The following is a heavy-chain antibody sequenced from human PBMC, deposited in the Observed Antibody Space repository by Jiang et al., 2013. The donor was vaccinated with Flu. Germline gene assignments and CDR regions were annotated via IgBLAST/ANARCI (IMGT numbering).Heavy chain of an antibody. V-gene: IGHV1-2*02. J-gene: IGHJ6*04. Sequence: SGAEVKKPGASVKVSCKASGYTFTGYYMHWVRQAPGQGLEWMGWINPNNDGTNYAQKFQGRVTMTRDTSISTAYMELSRLRSDDTAVYYCARVPKEYYDFWSGFPQDVWGKGTTVTVSS. CDR1: GYTFTGYY. CDR3: ARVPKEYYDFWSGFPQDV. D-gene: IGHD3-3*01. CDR2: INPNNDGT.